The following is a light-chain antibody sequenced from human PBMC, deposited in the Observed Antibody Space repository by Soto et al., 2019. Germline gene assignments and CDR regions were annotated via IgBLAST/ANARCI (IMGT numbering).Light chain of an antibody. J-gene: IGKJ4*01. Sequence: DIQMTQSPSSLSASVGDRVTITCRASQSISTYLSWYQHTLGKAPQLLLYAASSLQSGVPSRFSGRGSGTEFTLTINSLHPEDFATYYCQQRSSTPLTFGGGTKVELK. CDR3: QQRSSTPLT. V-gene: IGKV1-39*01. CDR2: AAS. CDR1: QSISTY.